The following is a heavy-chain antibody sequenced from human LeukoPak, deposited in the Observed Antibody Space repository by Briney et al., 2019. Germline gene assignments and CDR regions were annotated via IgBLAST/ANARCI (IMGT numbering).Heavy chain of an antibody. CDR2: MYYSGNT. V-gene: IGHV4-39*01. CDR1: GGSISSSSYY. CDR3: ARRTVYYYDTSVPLRGWFDP. D-gene: IGHD3-22*01. Sequence: SEILSLTCTLSGGSISSSSYYWAWIRQPPGKGLEWIGSMYYSGNTYYNPSLRSRVFISGDTSKNQFSLKLRSVTAADTAVYYCARRTVYYYDTSVPLRGWFDPWGQGTLVTVSS. J-gene: IGHJ5*02.